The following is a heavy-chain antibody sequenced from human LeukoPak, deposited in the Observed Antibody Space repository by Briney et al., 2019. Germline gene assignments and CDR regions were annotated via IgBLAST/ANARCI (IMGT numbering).Heavy chain of an antibody. Sequence: ASVKVSCKASGYTFTGYYMHWVRQAPGQGLEWMGWINPNSGGTNYAQKFQGRATMTRDTSISTAYMELSRLRSDDTAVYYCARDPELLWFGELSHVGSFDYWGQGTLVTVSS. CDR2: INPNSGGT. J-gene: IGHJ4*02. CDR3: ARDPELLWFGELSHVGSFDY. V-gene: IGHV1-2*02. CDR1: GYTFTGYY. D-gene: IGHD3-10*01.